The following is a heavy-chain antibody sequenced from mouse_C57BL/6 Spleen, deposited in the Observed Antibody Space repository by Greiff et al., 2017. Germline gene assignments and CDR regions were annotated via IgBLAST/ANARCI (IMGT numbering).Heavy chain of an antibody. CDR3: ARGSDYFGY. J-gene: IGHJ2*01. V-gene: IGHV1-20*01. CDR1: GYSFTGYF. Sequence: EVQLQESGPELVKPGDSVKISCKASGYSFTGYFMNWVMQSHGKSLEWIGRINPYNGDTFYNQKFKGKATLTVDKSSSTAHMELRSLTTEDSAVYYCARGSDYFGYWGQGTTLTVSS. CDR2: INPYNGDT.